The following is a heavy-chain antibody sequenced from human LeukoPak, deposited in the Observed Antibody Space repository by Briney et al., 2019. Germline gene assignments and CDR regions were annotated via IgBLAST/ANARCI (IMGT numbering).Heavy chain of an antibody. CDR1: GSSISSYY. CDR2: IHYSGNT. Sequence: PSETLSLTCTVSGSSISSYYWSWIRQPPGMGLEWIGYIHYSGNTNYNPSLKSRVTISVDTSKNQFSLKLSSVTAADTAVYYCARATRTTIDYWGQGTLVTVSS. D-gene: IGHD1-1*01. CDR3: ARATRTTIDY. V-gene: IGHV4-59*01. J-gene: IGHJ4*02.